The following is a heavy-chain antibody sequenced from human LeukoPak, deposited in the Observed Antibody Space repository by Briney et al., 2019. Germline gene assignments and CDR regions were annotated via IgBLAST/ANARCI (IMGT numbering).Heavy chain of an antibody. J-gene: IGHJ3*02. Sequence: SGTLSLTCTVSGGSISSYYWSWIRQPAGKGLEWIGRIYTSGSTNYNPSLKSRVTMSVDPSKNQFSLKLSSVTAADTAVYYCASAGTAAAFDIWGQGTMVTVSS. CDR2: IYTSGST. D-gene: IGHD1-1*01. CDR3: ASAGTAAAFDI. CDR1: GGSISSYY. V-gene: IGHV4-4*07.